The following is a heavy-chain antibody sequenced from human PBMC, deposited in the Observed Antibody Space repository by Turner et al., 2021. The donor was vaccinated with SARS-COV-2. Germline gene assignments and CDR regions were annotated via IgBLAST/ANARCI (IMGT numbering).Heavy chain of an antibody. CDR2: VYYRGNT. CDR1: GGSISSSSYY. CDR3: ARVKSTVTTYYYYYMDV. J-gene: IGHJ6*03. V-gene: IGHV4-39*01. D-gene: IGHD4-4*01. Sequence: QLQLQASGPGLVKPSETLSLPCSVPGGSISSSSYYWGWIRQPPGKGPEWIGSVYYRGNTYYNPSLESRVTISVDTSNNQFSLKLNSVTAADTAVYYCARVKSTVTTYYYYYMDVWGKGTTVTVSS.